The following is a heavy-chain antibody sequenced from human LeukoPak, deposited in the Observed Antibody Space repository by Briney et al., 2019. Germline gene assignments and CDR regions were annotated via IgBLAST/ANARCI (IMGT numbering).Heavy chain of an antibody. CDR2: MNPNSGNT. Sequence: ASVTLSFKASGYTFTSYDINWVRQATGQGLEWMGWMNPNSGNTGYAQKFQGRVTMTMNTSISTAYMELSSLRSEDTAVYYCARWYSGSYGIDYWGQGTLVTVSS. V-gene: IGHV1-8*01. CDR1: GYTFTSYD. CDR3: ARWYSGSYGIDY. J-gene: IGHJ4*02. D-gene: IGHD1-26*01.